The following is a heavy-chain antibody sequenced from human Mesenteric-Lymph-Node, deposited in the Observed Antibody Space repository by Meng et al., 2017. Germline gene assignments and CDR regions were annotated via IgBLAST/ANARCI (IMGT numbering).Heavy chain of an antibody. Sequence: GESLKISCVASGFTFRSHEMNWVRQAPGRGLEWVANIKFDGSEKYYVDSVKGRFTISRDNAKNSLYLQVNSLRVEDTAVYYCARVGGFDIWGQGTMVTVSS. CDR1: GFTFRSHE. J-gene: IGHJ3*02. CDR2: IKFDGSEK. V-gene: IGHV3-7*01. D-gene: IGHD1-26*01. CDR3: ARVGGFDI.